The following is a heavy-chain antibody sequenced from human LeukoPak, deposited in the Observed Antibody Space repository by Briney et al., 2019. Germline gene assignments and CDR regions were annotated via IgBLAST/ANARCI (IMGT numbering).Heavy chain of an antibody. D-gene: IGHD3-22*01. CDR3: ARHIGYYYDSSGYLNWFDP. V-gene: IGHV4-34*01. J-gene: IGHJ5*02. Sequence: PSETLSLTCAVYGGSFSGYYWSWIRQPPGKGLEWIGEINHSGSTNYNPSLKSRVTISVDTSKNQFSLKLSSVTAADTAVYYCARHIGYYYDSSGYLNWFDPWGQGTLVTVSS. CDR1: GGSFSGYY. CDR2: INHSGST.